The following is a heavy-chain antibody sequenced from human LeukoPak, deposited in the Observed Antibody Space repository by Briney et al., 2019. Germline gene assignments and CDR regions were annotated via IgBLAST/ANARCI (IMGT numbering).Heavy chain of an antibody. CDR3: ARRYCSGGSCYSDNWFDP. V-gene: IGHV4-39*01. J-gene: IGHJ5*02. D-gene: IGHD2-15*01. Sequence: XXXIGSXXXXGSTYYNPSLKSRVTISVDTSKNQFSLKLSSVTAADTAVYYCARRYCSGGSCYSDNWFDPWGQGTLVTVSS. CDR2: XXXXGST.